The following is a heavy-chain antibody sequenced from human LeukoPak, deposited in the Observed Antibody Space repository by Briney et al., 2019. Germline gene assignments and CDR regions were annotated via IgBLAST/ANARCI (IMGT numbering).Heavy chain of an antibody. CDR2: IYTSGST. CDR1: GGSISSYY. Sequence: SXXXXLTCTXXGGSISSYYXSWIRQPAGKGLXWIGRIYTSGSTNYNASLKRRVTISVDTSKNKFSLKLSSVTAADTAVYYCARGTGNYYYYYMDVWGKGTTVTVSS. V-gene: IGHV4-4*07. D-gene: IGHD1-1*01. CDR3: ARGTGNYYYYYMDV. J-gene: IGHJ6*03.